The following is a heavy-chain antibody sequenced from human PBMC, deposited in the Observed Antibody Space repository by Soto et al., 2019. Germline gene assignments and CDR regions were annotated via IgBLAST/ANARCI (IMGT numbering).Heavy chain of an antibody. CDR3: AKDSGWIQAKFDY. J-gene: IGHJ4*02. CDR2: ISGSGGST. Sequence: GGSLRLSCAASGFTFSSYAMSWVRQAPGKGLEWVSAISGSGGSTYYADSAKGRFTISRDNSKNTLYLQMNSLRAEDTAVYYCAKDSGWIQAKFDYWGQGTLVTVSS. V-gene: IGHV3-23*01. CDR1: GFTFSSYA. D-gene: IGHD5-18*01.